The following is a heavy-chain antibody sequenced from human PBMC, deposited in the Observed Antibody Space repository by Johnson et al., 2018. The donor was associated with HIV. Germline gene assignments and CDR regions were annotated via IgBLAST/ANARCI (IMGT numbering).Heavy chain of an antibody. CDR2: INWNGGST. D-gene: IGHD6-6*01. V-gene: IGHV3-20*04. Sequence: VQLVESGGGVVRPGGSLRLSCAASGFTFDDYGMSWVRQAPGKGLEWVSGINWNGGSTGYADSVKGRFHISRDNAKSSLYRHMNSLSAEDTAVYYCAKDPNRWEQLAYAFDIWGQGTMVTVSS. CDR1: GFTFDDYG. J-gene: IGHJ3*02. CDR3: AKDPNRWEQLAYAFDI.